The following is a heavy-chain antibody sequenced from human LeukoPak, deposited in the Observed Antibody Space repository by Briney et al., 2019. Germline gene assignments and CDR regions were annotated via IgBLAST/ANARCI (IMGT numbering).Heavy chain of an antibody. CDR3: AKDGQWPYR. CDR2: ISWNSGSI. D-gene: IGHD6-19*01. CDR1: GFTFDDYA. V-gene: IGHV3-9*01. J-gene: IGHJ4*02. Sequence: PGGSLRLSCAASGFTFDDYAMHWVRQAPGKGLEWVSGISWNSGSIGYADSVKGRFTISRDNAKNSLYLQMNSLRAEDTAVYYCAKDGQWPYRWGQGTLVTVSS.